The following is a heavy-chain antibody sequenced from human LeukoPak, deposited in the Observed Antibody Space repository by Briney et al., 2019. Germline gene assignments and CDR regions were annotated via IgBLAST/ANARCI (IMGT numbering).Heavy chain of an antibody. D-gene: IGHD3-22*01. CDR1: GYTFSAYW. CDR2: VYAGDSDS. J-gene: IGHJ4*02. Sequence: GESLKISCEVSGYTFSAYWLGLARPMPGKGLEWVGIVYAGDSDSRYSPSFQGQVTISADKSISTAYLRWDSLKAADTAMYYCVRTGISAYYDSSSYYQPPVYWGQGTLVIVSS. V-gene: IGHV5-51*01. CDR3: VRTGISAYYDSSSYYQPPVY.